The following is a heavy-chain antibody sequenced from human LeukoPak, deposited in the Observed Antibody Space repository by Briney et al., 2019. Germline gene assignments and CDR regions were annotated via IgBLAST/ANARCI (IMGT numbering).Heavy chain of an antibody. D-gene: IGHD6-13*01. CDR1: GFTFSSYA. V-gene: IGHV3-23*01. CDR3: AKPARVGAVDY. CDR2: I. Sequence: PGGSLRLSCAASGFTFSSYAMSWVRQAPGKGLEWVSAIKGRFTISRDNSKNTLYLQMNSLRAEDTAIYYCAKPARVGAVDYWGQGTLVTVSS. J-gene: IGHJ4*02.